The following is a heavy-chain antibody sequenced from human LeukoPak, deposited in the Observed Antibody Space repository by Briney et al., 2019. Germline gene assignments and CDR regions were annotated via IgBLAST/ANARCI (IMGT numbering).Heavy chain of an antibody. Sequence: ASVKVSCKASGYTFTGYYMHWVRQAPGQGLEWMGWINPNSGGTNYAQKFQGRVTMTRDTSISTAYMELSRLRSDDTAVYYCARVLTGRDGYNYFDYWGQGTLVTVSS. D-gene: IGHD5-24*01. CDR3: ARVLTGRDGYNYFDY. CDR1: GYTFTGYY. CDR2: INPNSGGT. J-gene: IGHJ4*02. V-gene: IGHV1-2*02.